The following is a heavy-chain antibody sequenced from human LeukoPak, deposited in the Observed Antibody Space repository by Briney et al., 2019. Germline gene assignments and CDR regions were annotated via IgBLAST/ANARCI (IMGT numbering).Heavy chain of an antibody. Sequence: ASVKVSCKASGGTFSSYAISWVRQAPGQGLEWMGGIIPIFGTANYAQKFQGRVTITADESTSTAYMELSSLRSEDTAVYYCARGLTAADYYYYGRDVWGQGTTVTVSS. CDR1: GGTFSSYA. CDR2: IIPIFGTA. D-gene: IGHD6-25*01. V-gene: IGHV1-69*13. CDR3: ARGLTAADYYYYGRDV. J-gene: IGHJ6*02.